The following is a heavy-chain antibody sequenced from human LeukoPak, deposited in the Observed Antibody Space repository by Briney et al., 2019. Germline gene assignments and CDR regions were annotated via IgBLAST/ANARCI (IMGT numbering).Heavy chain of an antibody. CDR2: IYTSGST. D-gene: IGHD2-2*01. Sequence: KPSETLSLTCTVSGGSISSYYWSWIRQPAGKGLEWIGRIYTSGSTNYNPSLKSRVTMSVDTSKNQFSLKLSSVTAADTAVYYCARDRPEGFCSSTSCYGTYYYMDVWGKGTTVTVSS. V-gene: IGHV4-4*07. J-gene: IGHJ6*03. CDR3: ARDRPEGFCSSTSCYGTYYYMDV. CDR1: GGSISSYY.